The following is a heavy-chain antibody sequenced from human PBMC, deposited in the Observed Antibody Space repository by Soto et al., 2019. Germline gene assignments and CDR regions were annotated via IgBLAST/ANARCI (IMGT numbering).Heavy chain of an antibody. Sequence: SETLSLTCTVSGGSINSGGSNWNWIRQRPGEGLEWIGYITYRGTTYSIPSLKSRVTMSVDTSKNQFSLKLGSVSAADTAVYYCARDSGESLRFFDYWGRGAPVTVS. CDR2: ITYRGTT. D-gene: IGHD3-10*01. J-gene: IGHJ4*02. CDR1: GGSINSGGSN. V-gene: IGHV4-31*03. CDR3: ARDSGESLRFFDY.